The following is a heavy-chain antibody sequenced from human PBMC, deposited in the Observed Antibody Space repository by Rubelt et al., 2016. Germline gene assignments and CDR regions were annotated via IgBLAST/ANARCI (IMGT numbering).Heavy chain of an antibody. CDR1: GGSISSGGFY. V-gene: IGHV4-39*07. J-gene: IGHJ4*02. Sequence: GPGLVTPSETLSLSCTVSGGSISSGGFYWSWVRQHSGKGLECIGSIYQSGSTYYNPSLKSRVTISIDTSKNQLSLKLSSVTAADTAVYFCASFHLSRDYWGQGTLVTVSS. D-gene: IGHD3-3*02. CDR2: IYQSGST. CDR3: ASFHLSRDY.